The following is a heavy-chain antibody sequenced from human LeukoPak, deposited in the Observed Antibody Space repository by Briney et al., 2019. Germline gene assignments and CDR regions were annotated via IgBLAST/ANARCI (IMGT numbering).Heavy chain of an antibody. CDR2: ITGSGGST. Sequence: GGSLRLSCVASGLTFSSHAMTWVRQTPGKGLEWVSGITGSGGSTYYADSVKGRFTISRDNSKNTLYLQMNSLRAEDTAVYYCARGAPPDYWGQGTLVTVSS. J-gene: IGHJ4*02. D-gene: IGHD1-26*01. CDR3: ARGAPPDY. V-gene: IGHV3-23*01. CDR1: GLTFSSHA.